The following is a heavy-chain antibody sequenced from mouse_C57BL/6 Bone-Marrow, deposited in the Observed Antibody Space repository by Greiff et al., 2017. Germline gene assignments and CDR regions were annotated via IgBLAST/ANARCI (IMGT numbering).Heavy chain of an antibody. CDR2: ISYDGSN. CDR3: AREGAYYSNYDY. J-gene: IGHJ2*01. CDR1: GYSITSGYY. V-gene: IGHV3-6*01. Sequence: VQLQQSGPGLVKPSQSLSLTCSVTGYSITSGYYWNWIRQFPGNKLEWMGYISYDGSNNYNPSFKNRISITRDTSKNQFFLQLNSVTTEDTATYYCAREGAYYSNYDYWGQGTTLTVSS. D-gene: IGHD2-5*01.